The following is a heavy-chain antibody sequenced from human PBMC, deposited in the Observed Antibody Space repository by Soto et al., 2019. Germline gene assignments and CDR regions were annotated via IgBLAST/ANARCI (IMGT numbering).Heavy chain of an antibody. CDR1: GYSFTSYW. J-gene: IGHJ4*02. CDR3: ARLGYCTGTSCYTFDS. Sequence: GESLKISCQGSGYSFTSYWIGWVRQRPGKGLEWMGRINPSDSYSTYSPSFQGHVTISTDKSFSTAYLQWSGLKASDTAMYYCARLGYCTGTSCYTFDSWGQGTLVTVSS. D-gene: IGHD2-2*02. V-gene: IGHV5-10-1*01. CDR2: INPSDSYS.